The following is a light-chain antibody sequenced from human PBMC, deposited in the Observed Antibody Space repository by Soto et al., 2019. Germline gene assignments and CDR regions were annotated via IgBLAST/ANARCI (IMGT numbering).Light chain of an antibody. Sequence: DTQMTQSPSSLSASVGYRFTITCGASQGIRNDLGWYQQKSGQAPTRLIYAASNLHSGVPSRFIGSGSGTEFTLTISSLQSEDFAFYYCQQYNNWPYTFGQGTKVDIK. CDR3: QQYNNWPYT. J-gene: IGKJ1*01. V-gene: IGKV1-17*01. CDR1: QGIRND. CDR2: AAS.